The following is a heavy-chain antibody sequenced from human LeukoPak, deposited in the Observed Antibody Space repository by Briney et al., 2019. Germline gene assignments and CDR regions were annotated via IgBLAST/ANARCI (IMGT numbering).Heavy chain of an antibody. V-gene: IGHV3-7*01. J-gene: IGHJ4*02. CDR2: IKQDGSEK. D-gene: IGHD3-9*01. CDR3: ARDLEYDDILTGSDY. CDR1: GFTFSSYW. Sequence: GGSLRLSCAASGFTFSSYWMHWVRQAPGKGLEWVANIKQDGSEKYYVASVKGRFTISRDNAKNSLYLQMNSLRAEDTAVYYCARDLEYDDILTGSDYWGQGTLVTVSS.